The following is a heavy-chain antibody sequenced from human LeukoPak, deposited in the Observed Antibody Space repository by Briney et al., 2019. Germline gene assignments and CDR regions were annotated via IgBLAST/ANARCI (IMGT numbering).Heavy chain of an antibody. Sequence: SETLSLTCAVYGGSFSGYYWSWIRQPPGKGLEWIGEINHSGGTNYNPSLKSRVTISVDTSKNQFSLKLSSVTAADTAVYYCARCTVVFGYWGQGTLVTVSS. CDR2: INHSGGT. D-gene: IGHD4-23*01. CDR3: ARCTVVFGY. V-gene: IGHV4-34*01. CDR1: GGSFSGYY. J-gene: IGHJ4*02.